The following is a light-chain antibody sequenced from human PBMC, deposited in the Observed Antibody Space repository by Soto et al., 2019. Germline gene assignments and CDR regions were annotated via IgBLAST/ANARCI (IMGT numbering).Light chain of an antibody. V-gene: IGKV3-15*01. CDR3: QHYNSWPRTWT. Sequence: EIVMTQSPATLSXXXXXXXXXXXXXXQSVSINLAWYQQKPGQAPRLLIYGASTRATGIPARFSGSGSGTEFTLTISSLQSEDFAVYHCQHYNSWPRTWTFGQGTKVDIK. CDR2: GAS. J-gene: IGKJ1*01. CDR1: QSVSIN.